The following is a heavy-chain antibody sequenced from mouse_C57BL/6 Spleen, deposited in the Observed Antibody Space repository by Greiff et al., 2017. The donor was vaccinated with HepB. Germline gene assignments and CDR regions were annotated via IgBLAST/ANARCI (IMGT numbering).Heavy chain of an antibody. CDR1: GYSITSGYY. CDR2: ISYDGSN. V-gene: IGHV3-6*01. D-gene: IGHD2-14*01. Sequence: EVKLMESGPGLVKPSQSLSLTCSVTGYSITSGYYWNWIRQFPGNKLEWMGYISYDGSNNYNPSLKNRISITRDTSKNQFFLKLNPVTTEDTATYYCAGGYGAYYAMDYWGQGTSVTVSS. J-gene: IGHJ4*01. CDR3: AGGYGAYYAMDY.